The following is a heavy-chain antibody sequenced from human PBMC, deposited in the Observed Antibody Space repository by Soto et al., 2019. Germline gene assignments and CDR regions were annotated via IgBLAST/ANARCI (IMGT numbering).Heavy chain of an antibody. J-gene: IGHJ4*02. D-gene: IGHD3-22*01. CDR3: AKYYYDSSGYDVFDY. V-gene: IGHV4-31*03. Sequence: SETLSLTCTVSGGSISSGGYYWSWIRQHPGKGLEWIGYIYYSGSTYYNPSLKSRVTISVDTSKNQFSLKLSSVTAADTAVYYRAKYYYDSSGYDVFDYWGQGTLVTVSS. CDR2: IYYSGST. CDR1: GGSISSGGYY.